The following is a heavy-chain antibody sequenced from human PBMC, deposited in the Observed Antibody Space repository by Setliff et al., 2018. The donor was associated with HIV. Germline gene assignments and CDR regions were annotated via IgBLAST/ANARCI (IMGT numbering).Heavy chain of an antibody. CDR1: GFPFSDYA. CDR3: AKVHYSDSTGYYWHAFDI. J-gene: IGHJ3*02. Sequence: GESLKISCAVSGFPFSDYAMNWVRQAPGKGLEWVSAISGSGENTHYTDSVKGRFTISRDNSENTLYVQMNSLRAEDTAVYYCAKVHYSDSTGYYWHAFDIWGQGTVVTVSS. D-gene: IGHD3-22*01. V-gene: IGHV3-23*01. CDR2: ISGSGENT.